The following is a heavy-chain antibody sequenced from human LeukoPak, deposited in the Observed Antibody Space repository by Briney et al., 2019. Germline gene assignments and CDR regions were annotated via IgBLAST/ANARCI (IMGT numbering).Heavy chain of an antibody. V-gene: IGHV3-20*04. CDR2: INWNGGST. J-gene: IGHJ4*02. D-gene: IGHD5-12*01. CDR1: GFTFDDYG. Sequence: GGSLRLSCAASGFTFDDYGMSWVRQAPGKGLEWVSGINWNGGSTGYADSVKGRFTISRDNAKNSLYLQMNSLRAEDTALYYCARLPRTGGYDWENYFDYWGQGTLVTVSS. CDR3: ARLPRTGGYDWENYFDY.